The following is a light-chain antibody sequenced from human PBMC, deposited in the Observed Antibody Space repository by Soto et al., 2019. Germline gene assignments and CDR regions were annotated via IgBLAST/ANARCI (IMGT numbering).Light chain of an antibody. CDR3: AAWDDSLNALL. CDR1: SSNIGSNT. CDR2: SNA. Sequence: QSVLPQPPSASGTPGQRVTISCSGSSSNIGSNTVNWYQQLPGTAPKLLVYSNAHRPSGVPDRFSGSKSGTSASLAISGLQSDDEADYYCAAWDDSLNALLFGGGTKVTVL. V-gene: IGLV1-44*01. J-gene: IGLJ2*01.